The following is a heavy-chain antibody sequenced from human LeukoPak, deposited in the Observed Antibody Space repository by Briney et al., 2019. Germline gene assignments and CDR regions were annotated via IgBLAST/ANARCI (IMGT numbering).Heavy chain of an antibody. CDR1: GFTFSNYW. CDR2: ISTDGKST. V-gene: IGHV3-74*01. CDR3: VRDYQFIQEV. J-gene: IGHJ6*02. Sequence: GGSLRLSCVASGFTFSNYWMLWVRQAPGKGLMWVSLISTDGKSTRYAESVKGRFTISRDNAKNALYLQMDILRVEDTALYFCVRDYQFIQEVWGQGTTVTISS. D-gene: IGHD2-2*01.